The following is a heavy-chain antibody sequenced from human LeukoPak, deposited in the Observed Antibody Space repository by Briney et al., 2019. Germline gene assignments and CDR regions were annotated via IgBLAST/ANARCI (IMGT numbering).Heavy chain of an antibody. CDR3: ARHIIRVFDI. V-gene: IGHV3-48*03. D-gene: IGHD2-21*01. CDR1: EFIFSDYD. J-gene: IGHJ3*02. Sequence: GGSLRLSCAASEFIFSDYDMNWVRQAPGKGREGVSYISGSCSIIYYADSVKGRFAISIDNAKNSLYLKMNSLRAEDTAVYYCARHIIRVFDIWGQGTVVTVSS. CDR2: ISGSCSII.